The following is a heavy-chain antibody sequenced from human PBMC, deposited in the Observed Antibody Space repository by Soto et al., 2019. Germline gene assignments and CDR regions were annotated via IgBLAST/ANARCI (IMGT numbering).Heavy chain of an antibody. D-gene: IGHD3-3*01. Sequence: SETLSVTCTVSGISINTYYWTWIRQSPGKGLEWIGYIYYTGSTNYNPSLKSRVTISVDTSKNQFSLKLSSVTAADTAVYYCARGKVHGGDFWSGDFDYYYGMDVWRQGTTVTVSS. CDR3: ARGKVHGGDFWSGDFDYYYGMDV. CDR2: IYYTGST. J-gene: IGHJ6*02. CDR1: GISINTYY. V-gene: IGHV4-59*12.